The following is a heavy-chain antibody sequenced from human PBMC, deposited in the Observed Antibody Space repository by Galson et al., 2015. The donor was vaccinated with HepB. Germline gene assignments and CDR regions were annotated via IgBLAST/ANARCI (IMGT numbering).Heavy chain of an antibody. Sequence: CKASGYTFTSYAMHWVRQAPGQRLEWMGWINAGNGNTKYSQKFQGRVTITRDTSASTAYMELSSLRSEDTAVYYCARDTGYSSSWYGDAFDIWGQGTMVTVSS. J-gene: IGHJ3*02. CDR1: GYTFTSYA. CDR2: INAGNGNT. D-gene: IGHD6-13*01. CDR3: ARDTGYSSSWYGDAFDI. V-gene: IGHV1-3*01.